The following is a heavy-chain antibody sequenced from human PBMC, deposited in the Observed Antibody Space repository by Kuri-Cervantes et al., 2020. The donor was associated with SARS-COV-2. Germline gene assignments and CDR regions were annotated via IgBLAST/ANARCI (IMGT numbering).Heavy chain of an antibody. CDR3: ARDPNANHNNWFDP. CDR1: GGSIRSRDYY. D-gene: IGHD4/OR15-4a*01. J-gene: IGHJ5*02. Sequence: SETLSLTCTVSGGSIRSRDYYWGWIRQPPGKELEWIGSVSYGGNTYYNPSLESRVTISVDTSKNQFSLKLSSVTAADTAVYYCARDPNANHNNWFDPWGQGTLVTVSS. CDR2: VSYGGNT. V-gene: IGHV4-39*07.